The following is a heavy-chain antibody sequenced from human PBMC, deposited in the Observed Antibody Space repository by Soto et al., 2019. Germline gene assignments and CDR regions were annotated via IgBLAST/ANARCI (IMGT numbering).Heavy chain of an antibody. CDR3: ARGKGSEYYDLSTGYYTGMDV. CDR2: INHSGST. D-gene: IGHD3-9*01. J-gene: IGHJ6*02. CDR1: GGSFSGYY. Sequence: SETLSLTCAVYGGSFSGYYWSWIRQPPGKGLEWIGEINHSGSTNYNPSLKSRVTISVDTSKNQFSLKLSSVTAADTAVYYCARGKGSEYYDLSTGYYTGMDVWGQGTTVT. V-gene: IGHV4-34*01.